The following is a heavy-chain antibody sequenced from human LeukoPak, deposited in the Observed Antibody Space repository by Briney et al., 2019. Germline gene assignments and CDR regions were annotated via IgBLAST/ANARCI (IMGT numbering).Heavy chain of an antibody. CDR3: AKDGIYNTVTTAEYFQH. CDR1: GFTFSSYA. D-gene: IGHD4-17*01. V-gene: IGHV3-23*01. J-gene: IGHJ1*01. Sequence: GGSLRLSCAASGFTFSSYAMSWVRQAPGKGLEWVSAISGSGGSTYYADSVKGRFTISRDNSKNTLYLQMNSLRAEDTAVYYCAKDGIYNTVTTAEYFQHWGQGTLVTVSS. CDR2: ISGSGGST.